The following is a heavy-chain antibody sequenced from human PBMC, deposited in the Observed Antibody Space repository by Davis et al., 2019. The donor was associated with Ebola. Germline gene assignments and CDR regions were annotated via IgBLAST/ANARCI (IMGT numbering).Heavy chain of an antibody. CDR2: IYYSGST. CDR1: GGPISSNTYY. V-gene: IGHV4-39*07. CDR3: ARVPGLRGYFDY. J-gene: IGHJ4*02. Sequence: SETLSLTCNVSGGPISSNTYYWGWIRQPPGKGLEWIGSIYYSGSTYYNPSLKSRVTISVDTSKNQFSLKLSSVTAADTAVYYCARVPGLRGYFDYWGQGTLVTVSS.